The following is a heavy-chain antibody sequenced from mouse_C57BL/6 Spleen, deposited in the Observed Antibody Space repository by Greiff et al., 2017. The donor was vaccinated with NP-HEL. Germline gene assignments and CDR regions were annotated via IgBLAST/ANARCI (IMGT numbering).Heavy chain of an antibody. CDR3: ASGGWDD. J-gene: IGHJ4*01. V-gene: IGHV2-6*01. CDR2: VWGVGST. Sequence: VKLEESGPGLVAPSQSLSITCTVSGFSLTSYGVDWVRQSPGKGLEWLGVVWGVGSTNYNSALKSRLSISKDNAKSQVFLKMNRLQTDDTAMYYCASGGWDDWGQGTSVTVSS. CDR1: GFSLTSYG.